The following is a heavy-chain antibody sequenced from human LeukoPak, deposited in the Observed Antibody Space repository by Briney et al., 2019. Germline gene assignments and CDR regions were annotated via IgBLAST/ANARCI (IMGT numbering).Heavy chain of an antibody. D-gene: IGHD3-10*01. CDR2: INYSGST. Sequence: SSETLSLTCAVYGGSFSGYSWSWIRQPPGKGLEWIGEINYSGSTNYNPSLKCRVTISVDTSKNQFSLKLSSVTAADTAVYYCAPRFVLLWLGHYFQHWGQGTLVTVSS. CDR1: GGSFSGYS. CDR3: APRFVLLWLGHYFQH. V-gene: IGHV4-34*01. J-gene: IGHJ1*01.